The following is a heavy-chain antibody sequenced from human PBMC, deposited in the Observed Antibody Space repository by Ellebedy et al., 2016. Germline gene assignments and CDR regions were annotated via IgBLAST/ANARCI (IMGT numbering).Heavy chain of an antibody. D-gene: IGHD6-19*01. CDR3: AKWHGGWYAFTV. CDR1: GGSVRSDY. V-gene: IGHV4-59*02. CDR2: VFHTGAA. J-gene: IGHJ3*01. Sequence: SETLSLTCSVSGGSVRSDYWNWIRRPPGQGLEWIGYVFHTGAANYNPSLRGRVTMSVDTSKSQFSLWLTSVTAADTAVYYCAKWHGGWYAFTVWGQGTMVTVSS.